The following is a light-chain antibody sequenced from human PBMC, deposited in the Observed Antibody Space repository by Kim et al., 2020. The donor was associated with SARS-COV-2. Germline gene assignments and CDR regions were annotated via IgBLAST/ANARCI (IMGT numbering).Light chain of an antibody. V-gene: IGLV2-14*03. Sequence: QSITISCTGTSSDVGGYNYVAWYQQHPGKAPKVMIYDVNNRPSGVSSRFSGSKSGNTASLTISGLQTGDEADYYCISYSSIGTYVFGTGTKVT. J-gene: IGLJ1*01. CDR2: DVN. CDR1: SSDVGGYNY. CDR3: ISYSSIGTYV.